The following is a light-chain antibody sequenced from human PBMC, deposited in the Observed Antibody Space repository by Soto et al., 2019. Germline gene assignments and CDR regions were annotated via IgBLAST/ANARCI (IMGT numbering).Light chain of an antibody. CDR2: DVS. Sequence: EIVLTQSPGTLSLSPGERATLSYRASQSVSSSYLAWYQQKPGQAPRLLMYDVSSRATGIPDRFSGSGSGTDFTLTISRLEPEDFAVYYCQQYGRLPHTFGQGTKLEIK. V-gene: IGKV3-20*01. CDR3: QQYGRLPHT. J-gene: IGKJ2*01. CDR1: QSVSSSY.